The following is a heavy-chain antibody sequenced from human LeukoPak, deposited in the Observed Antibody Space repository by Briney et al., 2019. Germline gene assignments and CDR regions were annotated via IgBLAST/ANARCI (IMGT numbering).Heavy chain of an antibody. CDR3: ARCISMVRGVIRPPDY. D-gene: IGHD3-10*01. CDR1: GGSISSSSYH. CDR2: IYYSGSA. J-gene: IGHJ4*02. V-gene: IGHV4-39*01. Sequence: PSDTLSLACSVSGGSISSSSYHWGWIRQSPGKGLEWIGSIYYSGSAYYNPSLKSRLTISVDTSKNQFSLKLNSVTAADTAVYYCARCISMVRGVIRPPDYWGQGTLVTVSS.